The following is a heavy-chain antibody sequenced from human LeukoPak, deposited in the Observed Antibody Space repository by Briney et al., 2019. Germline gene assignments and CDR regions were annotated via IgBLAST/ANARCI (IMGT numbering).Heavy chain of an antibody. V-gene: IGHV3-48*04. CDR2: ISSSTTTI. J-gene: IGHJ4*02. Sequence: PGGSLRLSCAASGFSFSSYSMNWVRQTPGRGLEWVSFISSSTTTIYYADSVKGRFTISRDNAKNSLYLQMNSLRAEDTAVYYCARRHDSSGYSPFDYWGQGTLVTVSS. CDR1: GFSFSSYS. D-gene: IGHD3-22*01. CDR3: ARRHDSSGYSPFDY.